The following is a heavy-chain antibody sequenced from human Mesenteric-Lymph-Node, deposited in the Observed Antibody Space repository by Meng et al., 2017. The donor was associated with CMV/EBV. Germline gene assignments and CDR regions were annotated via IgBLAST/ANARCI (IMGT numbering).Heavy chain of an antibody. CDR1: GFSLSTTGGG. V-gene: IGHV2-5*02. CDR3: VYRRPAGGLSDP. J-gene: IGHJ5*02. Sequence: TVAGFSLSTTGGGVGWIRQPPGKALECLALIYWDDDKRYSPSLRNRLTITKDTSRNQVVLTMTNMEPVDTATYYCVYRRPAGGLSDPWGQGTLVTVSS. D-gene: IGHD4-23*01. CDR2: IYWDDDK.